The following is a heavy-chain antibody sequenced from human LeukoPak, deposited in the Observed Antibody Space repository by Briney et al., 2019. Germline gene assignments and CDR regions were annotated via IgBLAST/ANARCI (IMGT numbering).Heavy chain of an antibody. V-gene: IGHV5-51*01. CDR2: IYPGDSDT. D-gene: IGHD3-22*01. J-gene: IGHJ4*02. CDR1: GYSLTSYW. Sequence: GESLKISCKGSGYSLTSYWIGWVRQMPGKGLEWMGIIYPGDSDTRYSPSFQGQVTISADKSISTAYLQWSSLRASDTAMYYCARRFSTYYYDSSGYYYDYWGQGTLVTVPS. CDR3: ARRFSTYYYDSSGYYYDY.